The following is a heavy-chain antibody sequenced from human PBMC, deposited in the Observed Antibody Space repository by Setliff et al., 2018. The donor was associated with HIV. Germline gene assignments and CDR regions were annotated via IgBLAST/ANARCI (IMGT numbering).Heavy chain of an antibody. CDR1: GGTFRNYA. V-gene: IGHV1-69*13. CDR3: ARERRYCSGGSCSKFFDY. CDR2: IIPMPGTA. Sequence: SVKVSCKASGGTFRNYALSWVRQAPGQGLEWMGGIIPMPGTANYAQKFQGRVTITADESTSTAYMELSSLRSEDTAVYSCARERRYCSGGSCSKFFDYWGQGTLVTVSS. D-gene: IGHD2-15*01. J-gene: IGHJ4*02.